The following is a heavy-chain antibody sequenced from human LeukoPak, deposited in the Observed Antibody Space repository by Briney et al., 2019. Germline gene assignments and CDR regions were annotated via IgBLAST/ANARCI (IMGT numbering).Heavy chain of an antibody. J-gene: IGHJ6*03. CDR2: NNYSANT. Sequence: ESLSVTPINPLGSPTSSSYYWGWIRLPPGKGLEWSGTNNYSANTFYNPSLKSRVTISVDTYKDQLSLNLSSVTAADTAVYYCARRPQSYIDVWGKGTTVTVSS. V-gene: IGHV4-39*01. CDR1: LGSPTSSSYY. CDR3: ARRPQSYIDV.